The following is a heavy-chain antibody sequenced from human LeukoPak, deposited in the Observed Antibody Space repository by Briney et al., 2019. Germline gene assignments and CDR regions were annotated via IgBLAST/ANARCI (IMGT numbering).Heavy chain of an antibody. J-gene: IGHJ4*02. D-gene: IGHD6-6*01. Sequence: ASVKVSCKASGYTFTSYDINWVRQATGQGLEWMGWMNPNSGNTGYAQKFQGRVTMTRDMSTSTVYMELSSLRSEDTAVYYCARVRVSNYDYWGQGTLVTVSS. V-gene: IGHV1-8*02. CDR3: ARVRVSNYDY. CDR2: MNPNSGNT. CDR1: GYTFTSYD.